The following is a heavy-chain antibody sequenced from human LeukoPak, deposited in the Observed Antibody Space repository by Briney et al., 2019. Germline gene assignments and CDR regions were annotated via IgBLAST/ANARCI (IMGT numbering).Heavy chain of an antibody. CDR1: GYTFTSYG. CDR3: ARPYYDFWSGYPGAEYFQH. Sequence: GASVKVSCEASGYTFTSYGISWVRQAPGQGLEWMGWISAYNGNTNYAQKLQGRVTMTTDTSTSTAYMELRSLRSDDTAVYYCARPYYDFWSGYPGAEYFQHWGQGTLVTVSS. J-gene: IGHJ1*01. D-gene: IGHD3-3*01. V-gene: IGHV1-18*01. CDR2: ISAYNGNT.